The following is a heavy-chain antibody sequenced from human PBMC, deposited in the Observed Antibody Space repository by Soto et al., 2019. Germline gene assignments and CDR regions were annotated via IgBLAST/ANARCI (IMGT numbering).Heavy chain of an antibody. D-gene: IGHD2-21*02. Sequence: ASVKVSCKASGYTFTSYAMHWVRQAPGQRLEWMGWISAYNGNTNYAQKLQGRVTMTTDTSTSTAYMELRSLRSDDTAVYYCARGDSADAFDIWGQGTMVTVSS. J-gene: IGHJ3*02. V-gene: IGHV1-18*01. CDR2: ISAYNGNT. CDR1: GYTFTSYA. CDR3: ARGDSADAFDI.